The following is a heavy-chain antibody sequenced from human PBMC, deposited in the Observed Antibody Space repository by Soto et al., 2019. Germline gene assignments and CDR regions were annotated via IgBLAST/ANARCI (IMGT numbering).Heavy chain of an antibody. D-gene: IGHD3-22*01. CDR3: ALKVPPLIAGAFDI. CDR1: GGTFSSYA. V-gene: IGHV1-69*01. CDR2: IIPIFGTA. J-gene: IGHJ3*02. Sequence: QVQLVQSGAEVKKPGSSVKVSCKDSGGTFSSYAISWVRQAPGQGLEWMGGIIPIFGTANYAQKFQGRVTITADESTSTAYMELSSLRSEDTAEYYCALKVPPLIAGAFDIWGQGTMVTVSS.